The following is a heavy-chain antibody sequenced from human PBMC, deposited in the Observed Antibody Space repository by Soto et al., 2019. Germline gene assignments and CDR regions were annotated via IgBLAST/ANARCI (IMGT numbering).Heavy chain of an antibody. CDR2: IHYTGSS. CDR3: ARHSNEYRKSLDN. D-gene: IGHD4-4*01. CDR1: GGSISGYY. Sequence: QLQLQESGPGLVKPSETLSLTCPVSGGSISGYYWSWIRQPPGKGLEWIAFIHYTGSSNSNPSLKSRVTLSVDTSKNQLSLKLNSVTAADTAVYYCARHSNEYRKSLDNWGQGTLVTVSS. J-gene: IGHJ4*02. V-gene: IGHV4-59*08.